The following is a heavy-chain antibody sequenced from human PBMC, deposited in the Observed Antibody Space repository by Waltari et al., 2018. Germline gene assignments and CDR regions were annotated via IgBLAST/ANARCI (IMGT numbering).Heavy chain of an antibody. J-gene: IGHJ4*02. V-gene: IGHV3-15*01. D-gene: IGHD3-22*01. CDR1: GFTFGTAW. CDR3: ATYRFNYETKAGFDY. CDR2: IKTTTKGGTT. Sequence: EVQLVESGGGLVEPGGSLGLSCAACGFTFGTAWMSWVRQAPGKGLEWIGRIKTTTKGGTTDYAAPVKGRFTISRDDSANTLFLQMNSLKTEDSAVYYCATYRFNYETKAGFDYWGQGTLVTVSS.